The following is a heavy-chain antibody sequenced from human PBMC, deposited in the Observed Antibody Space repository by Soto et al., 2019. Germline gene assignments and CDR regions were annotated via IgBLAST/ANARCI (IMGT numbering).Heavy chain of an antibody. J-gene: IGHJ4*02. CDR3: ARARATIAAAAIFDC. CDR2: VYRTGST. Sequence: QVQLQESGPGLVKPSGTLSLTCAVSGGSISTSNWWSWVRQPPGKGLEWIGEVYRTGSTTYNPSLESRLTTSVDKSKNQCSLKLTSVTAADTAVYYCARARATIAAAAIFDCWGQGTLVTVSS. V-gene: IGHV4-4*02. CDR1: GGSISTSNW. D-gene: IGHD6-13*01.